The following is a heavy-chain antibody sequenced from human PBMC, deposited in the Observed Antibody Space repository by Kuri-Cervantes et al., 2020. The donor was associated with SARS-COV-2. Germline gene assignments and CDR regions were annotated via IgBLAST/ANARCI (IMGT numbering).Heavy chain of an antibody. Sequence: ETLSLTCAASGFTFSSYWISWVRQAQGQGLEWVGNIKQDGSEKSYVDSVNGRLTISRDNAKNSLYLQMNSLRAADTAVYYCSNAGYCSSSSGFWGARAFDIWGQGTMVTVSS. CDR2: IKQDGSEK. CDR3: SNAGYCSSSSGFWGARAFDI. V-gene: IGHV3-7*01. D-gene: IGHD2-2*01. J-gene: IGHJ3*02. CDR1: GFTFSSYW.